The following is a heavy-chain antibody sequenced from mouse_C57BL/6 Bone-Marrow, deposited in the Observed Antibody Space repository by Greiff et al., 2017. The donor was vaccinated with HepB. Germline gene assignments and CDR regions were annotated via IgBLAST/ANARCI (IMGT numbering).Heavy chain of an antibody. D-gene: IGHD3-1*01. Sequence: EVQLVESGGDLVKPGGSLKLSCAASGFTFSSYGMSWVRQTPDKRLEWVATISSGGSYTYYPDSVKGRFTISRDNAKNTLYLQMSSLKSEDTAMYYGARPALVFAYWGQGTLVTVSA. CDR3: ARPALVFAY. CDR2: ISSGGSYT. V-gene: IGHV5-6*01. CDR1: GFTFSSYG. J-gene: IGHJ3*01.